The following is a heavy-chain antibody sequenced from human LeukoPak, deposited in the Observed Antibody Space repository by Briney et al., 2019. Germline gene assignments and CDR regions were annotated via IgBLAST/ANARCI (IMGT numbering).Heavy chain of an antibody. CDR3: ARGPVYDSSGHSPYNWFDP. J-gene: IGHJ5*02. V-gene: IGHV4-59*01. CDR2: IYYSGST. D-gene: IGHD3-22*01. CDR1: GGSFSGYY. Sequence: SETLSLTCAVYGGSFSGYYWSWIRQPPGKGLEWIGYIYYSGSTNYNPYLKSRVTISVDTSKNQFSLKLSSVTAADTAVYYCARGPVYDSSGHSPYNWFDPWGQGTLVTVSS.